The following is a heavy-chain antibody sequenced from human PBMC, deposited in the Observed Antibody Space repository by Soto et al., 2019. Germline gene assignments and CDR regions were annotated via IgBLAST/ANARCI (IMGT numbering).Heavy chain of an antibody. Sequence: GGSLRLSCAASGVTFSSYSMNWVRQAPGKGLEWVSYISSSSTIYYADSVKGRFTISRDNAKNSLYLQMNSLRAEDTAVYYCARHPERIAEIGWFDPWGQGTLVTVSS. CDR2: ISSSSTI. CDR3: ARHPERIAEIGWFDP. J-gene: IGHJ5*02. D-gene: IGHD6-13*01. CDR1: GVTFSSYS. V-gene: IGHV3-48*01.